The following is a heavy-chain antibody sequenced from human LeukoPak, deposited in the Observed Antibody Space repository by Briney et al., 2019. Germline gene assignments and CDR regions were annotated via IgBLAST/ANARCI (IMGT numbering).Heavy chain of an antibody. CDR2: ISGSGGST. V-gene: IGHV3-23*01. D-gene: IGHD2-15*01. CDR1: GFTFSSYA. CDR3: AKANIVVVVAANFDF. J-gene: IGHJ4*02. Sequence: GGSLRLSYAASGFTFSSYAMSWVRQAPGKGLEWVSAISGSGGSTYYADSVKGRFTISRDNSKNTLYLQMNSLRAEDTAVYYCAKANIVVVVAANFDFWGQGTLVTVSS.